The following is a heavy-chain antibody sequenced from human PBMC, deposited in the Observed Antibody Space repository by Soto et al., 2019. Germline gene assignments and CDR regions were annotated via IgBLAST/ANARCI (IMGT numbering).Heavy chain of an antibody. CDR3: ARAPEGQWLGILGYFQH. V-gene: IGHV1-8*01. J-gene: IGHJ1*01. CDR2: MNPNSGNT. D-gene: IGHD6-19*01. Sequence: QVQLVQSGAEVKKPVASVKVSCKASGYTFTSYDINWVRQATGQGLEWMGWMNPNSGNTGYAQKFQGRVTMTRNTSISTAYMELSSLRSEDTAVYYCARAPEGQWLGILGYFQHWGQGTLVTVSS. CDR1: GYTFTSYD.